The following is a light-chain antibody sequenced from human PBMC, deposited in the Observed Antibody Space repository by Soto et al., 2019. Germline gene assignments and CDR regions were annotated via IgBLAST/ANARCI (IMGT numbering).Light chain of an antibody. V-gene: IGKV3-20*01. CDR2: GAS. CDR1: QSVSSSY. J-gene: IGKJ2*01. CDR3: QQYGSSPYT. Sequence: EIVLTQSPGTLSLSPGERATLSCRARQSVSSSYLAWYQQKPGQAPRLLIYGASSRATGIPDRFSGSGSGTDFTLTISRLEPEDFAVYYCQQYGSSPYTFGQGTNLEIK.